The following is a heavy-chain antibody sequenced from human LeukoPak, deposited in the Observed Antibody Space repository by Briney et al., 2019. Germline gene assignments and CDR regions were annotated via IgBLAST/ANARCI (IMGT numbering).Heavy chain of an antibody. CDR3: ARGRKRGGSLYFYY. J-gene: IGHJ4*02. CDR1: GYTFTSYD. V-gene: IGHV1-8*01. D-gene: IGHD2-15*01. CDR2: MNPNSGNT. Sequence: ASVKVSCKASGYTFTSYDLNWVRQATGQGLEWMGWMNPNSGNTGYAQKFQGRVTMTRNTSISTAYMELSSLRSEDTAVYYCARGRKRGGSLYFYYWGQGTLVTVSS.